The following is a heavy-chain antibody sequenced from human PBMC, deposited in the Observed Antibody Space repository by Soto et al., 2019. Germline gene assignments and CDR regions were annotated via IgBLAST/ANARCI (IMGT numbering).Heavy chain of an antibody. V-gene: IGHV1-18*01. J-gene: IGHJ5*02. CDR2: ISAYNGNT. Sequence: GASVKVSCKASGYTFTSYGISWVRQAPGQGLEWMGWISAYNGNTNYAQKLQGRVTMTTDTSTSTAYMELRSLRSDDTAVYYCARDTSDYDSNWFDPWGQGTQVTVSS. CDR3: ARDTSDYDSNWFDP. D-gene: IGHD5-12*01. CDR1: GYTFTSYG.